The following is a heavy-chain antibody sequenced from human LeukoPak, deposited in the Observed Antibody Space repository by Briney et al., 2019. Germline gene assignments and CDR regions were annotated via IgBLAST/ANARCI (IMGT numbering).Heavy chain of an antibody. D-gene: IGHD5-18*01. Sequence: SETLSLTCTASGGSISSSSYYWGWIRQPPGKGLEWIGSIYYSGSTYYNPSLKSRVTISVDTSKNQFSLKLSSVTAADTAVYYCAKDRMVTSNLDYWGQGTLVTVSS. CDR3: AKDRMVTSNLDY. CDR2: IYYSGST. J-gene: IGHJ4*02. V-gene: IGHV4-39*02. CDR1: GGSISSSSYY.